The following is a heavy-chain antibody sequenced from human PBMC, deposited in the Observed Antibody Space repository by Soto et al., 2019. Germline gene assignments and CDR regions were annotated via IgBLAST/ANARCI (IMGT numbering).Heavy chain of an antibody. CDR2: ISGSGVST. CDR1: GFTFSSYA. V-gene: IGHV3-23*01. CDR3: AKEYEYSSGWERIDY. J-gene: IGHJ4*02. D-gene: IGHD6-19*01. Sequence: EVQLLESGGGLVQPGGSLRLSCAASGFTFSSYAMSWVRQAPGKGLEWVSAISGSGVSTYYADSVKGRFTISRDNSKNTLYLKRNSLRGEDTAVYYCAKEYEYSSGWERIDYWGQGTLVTVSS.